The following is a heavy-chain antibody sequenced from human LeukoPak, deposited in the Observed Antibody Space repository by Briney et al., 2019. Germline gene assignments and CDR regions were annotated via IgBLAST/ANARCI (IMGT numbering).Heavy chain of an antibody. CDR1: GFTFSSYG. CDR3: AELGITMIGGV. Sequence: GGSLRLSCAASGFTFSSYGMSWVRQAPGKGLEWVSAISSSGGSTYYADSVKGRFTISRDNSKNTLYLQMNSLRAEDTAVYYCAELGITMIGGVWGKGTTVTISS. D-gene: IGHD3-10*02. V-gene: IGHV3-23*01. J-gene: IGHJ6*04. CDR2: ISSSGGST.